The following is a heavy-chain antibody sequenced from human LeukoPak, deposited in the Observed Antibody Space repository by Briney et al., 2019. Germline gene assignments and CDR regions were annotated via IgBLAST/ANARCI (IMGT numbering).Heavy chain of an antibody. D-gene: IGHD5-18*01. CDR2: IRSRANNYAT. V-gene: IGHV3-73*01. CDR3: ASLVVDTAMAFDY. J-gene: IGHJ4*02. Sequence: GGSLRLSCAASGFTLSGSALHWVRQASGKGLEWIGRIRSRANNYATTYAASVKGRFTISRDDSKNTAYLQMDSLKTEDTAVYYCASLVVDTAMAFDYWGQGTLVTVSS. CDR1: GFTLSGSA.